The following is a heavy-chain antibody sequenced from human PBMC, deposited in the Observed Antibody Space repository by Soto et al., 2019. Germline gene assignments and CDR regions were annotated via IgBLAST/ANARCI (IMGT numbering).Heavy chain of an antibody. CDR1: GFTFNNYG. V-gene: IGHV3-30*18. J-gene: IGHJ3*01. Sequence: QVQLVESGGGVVQPGRSLRLSCAASGFTFNNYGMHWVRQAPGKGLEWVATISNAGSDKYYADSVKGRLTISRDNSKNPVYLQMHSLRAEETAVYYCAKDQGIAASHGIDWGQGTMVTVSS. CDR2: ISNAGSDK. D-gene: IGHD6-13*01. CDR3: AKDQGIAASHGID.